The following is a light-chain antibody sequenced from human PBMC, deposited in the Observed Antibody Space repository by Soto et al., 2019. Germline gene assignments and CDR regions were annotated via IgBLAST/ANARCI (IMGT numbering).Light chain of an antibody. CDR1: TSDVGGDQF. V-gene: IGLV2-14*01. CDR3: SSYANNHYV. CDR2: EVT. Sequence: QAALTQPASVSGPPGQSITITCTGTTSDVGGDQFVSWYQHHPGQAPKLLIYEVTNRPSGDSDRFSGSKSGNTASLTFSGVQAEDEADYYCSSYANNHYVFGTGTKVTVL. J-gene: IGLJ1*01.